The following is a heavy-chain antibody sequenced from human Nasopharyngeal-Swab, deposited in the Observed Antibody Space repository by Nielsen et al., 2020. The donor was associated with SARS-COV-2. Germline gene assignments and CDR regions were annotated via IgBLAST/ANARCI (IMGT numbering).Heavy chain of an antibody. CDR3: VRDRDIFGYDSSGYYGADAFDL. J-gene: IGHJ3*01. CDR2: ISFDGTNK. CDR1: GFIFHSFA. D-gene: IGHD3-22*01. Sequence: GGSLRLSCAASGFIFHSFAMHWVRQAPGKGLEWVALISFDGTNKYYAGSVRGRFTISRDTSKNTLYLQMNSLRAEDTAVYYCVRDRDIFGYDSSGYYGADAFDLWGQGTMVTVSA. V-gene: IGHV3-30*04.